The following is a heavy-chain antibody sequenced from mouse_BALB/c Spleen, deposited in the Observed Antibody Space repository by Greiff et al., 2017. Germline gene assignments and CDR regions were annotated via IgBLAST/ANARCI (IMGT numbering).Heavy chain of an antibody. Sequence: VQLQESGPGLVAPSQCLSITCTVSGFSLTGYGVNWVRQSPGKGLEWLGMIWGDGSTDYNSALKSRLSISKDNSKSHVFLKMNSLQTDDTARYYCAREGYDWYFDVSGAGTTVTVSS. CDR1: GFSLTGYG. CDR2: IWGDGST. J-gene: IGHJ1*01. D-gene: IGHD2-2*01. CDR3: AREGYDWYFDV. V-gene: IGHV2-6-7*01.